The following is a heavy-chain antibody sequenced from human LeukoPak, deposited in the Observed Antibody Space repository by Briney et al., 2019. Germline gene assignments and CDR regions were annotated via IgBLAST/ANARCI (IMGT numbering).Heavy chain of an antibody. CDR3: AKETRPNDY. CDR2: IAIDGHT. D-gene: IGHD4-23*01. J-gene: IGHJ4*02. V-gene: IGHV3-23*01. CDR1: GGSFSGYY. Sequence: ETLSLTCAVYGGSFSGYYWSWIRQAPGKGLEWVSAIAIDGHTHYADSVRGRFTISRDNSKNTLYLQMNSLRVEDTALYYCAKETRPNDYWGQGTMVTVSS.